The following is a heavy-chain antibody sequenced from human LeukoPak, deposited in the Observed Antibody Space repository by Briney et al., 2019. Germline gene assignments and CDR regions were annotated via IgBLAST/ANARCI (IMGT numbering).Heavy chain of an antibody. D-gene: IGHD5-24*01. CDR2: ISRTSSTI. Sequence: PGGSLTLSCAASGFTFDYFAMNWGRQAPGKWPEWVSYISRTSSTIYYADSMKGRFTVSRDNGGQSLYLQMHSLRVEDTALYYCVRDGYNWADFWGQGTLVTVSS. J-gene: IGHJ4*02. CDR1: GFTFDYFA. CDR3: VRDGYNWADF. V-gene: IGHV3-48*01.